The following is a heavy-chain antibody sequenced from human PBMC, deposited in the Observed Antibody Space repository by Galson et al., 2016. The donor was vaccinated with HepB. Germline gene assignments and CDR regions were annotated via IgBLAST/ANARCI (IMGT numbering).Heavy chain of an antibody. D-gene: IGHD3-3*01. Sequence: QSGAEVKKPGESLKISCKASGSSFATHWIGWVRQMPGKGLEWLGIIYPGDSDTRYSPSFRGQVTISADRSINTAYLQWSSLKASDTAMYYRVRDGTGKYDCWSGYRNNWFDPWGQGTLVTVSS. CDR1: GSSFATHW. CDR3: VRDGTGKYDCWSGYRNNWFDP. J-gene: IGHJ5*02. V-gene: IGHV5-51*01. CDR2: IYPGDSDT.